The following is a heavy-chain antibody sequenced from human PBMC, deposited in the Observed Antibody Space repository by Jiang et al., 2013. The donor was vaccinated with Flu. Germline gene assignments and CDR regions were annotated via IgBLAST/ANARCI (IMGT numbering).Heavy chain of an antibody. CDR1: GGSVRNAGSF. CDR2: MYYSKTA. J-gene: IGHJ4*02. CDR3: ARHIYYYGKGIPYYFDF. Sequence: LLKPSETLALTCSISGGSVRNAGSFWGWVRQSPGKGLEWMGSMYYSKTAFYNPSLESRVTISVDTSKDQFSLKLRSVTAADTAVYYCARHIYYYGKGIPYYFDFWGQGALVTVSP. V-gene: IGHV4-39*07. D-gene: IGHD5/OR15-5a*01.